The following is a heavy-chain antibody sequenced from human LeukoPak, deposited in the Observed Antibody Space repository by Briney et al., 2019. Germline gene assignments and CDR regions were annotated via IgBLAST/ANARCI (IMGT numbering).Heavy chain of an antibody. CDR3: ARKPWYWNYLYYYMDV. J-gene: IGHJ6*03. D-gene: IGHD2-8*02. CDR1: AYSISSGFF. Sequence: SETLSLTCSVSAYSISSGFFWGWIRQPPGEGLEWIGSIYHSGNTYYNPSLKSRVTISVDTSKNQFSLKLSSVTAADTAVYYCARKPWYWNYLYYYMDVWGKGTTVTVSS. CDR2: IYHSGNT. V-gene: IGHV4-38-2*02.